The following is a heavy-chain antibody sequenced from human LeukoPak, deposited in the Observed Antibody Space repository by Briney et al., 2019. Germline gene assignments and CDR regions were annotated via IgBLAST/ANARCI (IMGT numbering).Heavy chain of an antibody. CDR1: GFTFSRYS. CDR2: ISISSNYI. D-gene: IGHD5-12*01. Sequence: PGGSLRLSCAASGFTFSRYSMNWVRQAPGKGLEWVSSISISSNYIYYADSVKGRFTISRDNSKNTLYLQMNSLRVEDTAVYYCAKALGYSDYEWCFDYWGQGTLVTVSS. CDR3: AKALGYSDYEWCFDY. J-gene: IGHJ4*02. V-gene: IGHV3-21*01.